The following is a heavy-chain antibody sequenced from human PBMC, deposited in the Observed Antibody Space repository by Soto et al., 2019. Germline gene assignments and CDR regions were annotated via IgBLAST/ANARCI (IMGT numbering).Heavy chain of an antibody. CDR1: GFTFSGSA. Sequence: PGGSLRLSCAASGFTFSGSAMHWVRQASGKGLEWVGRIRSKANSYATAYAASVKGRFTISRDDSKNTAYLQMNSLKTEDTAVYYCTRQEITMVRGLFNAYFDYWGQGTLVTVSS. J-gene: IGHJ4*02. V-gene: IGHV3-73*01. CDR3: TRQEITMVRGLFNAYFDY. CDR2: IRSKANSYAT. D-gene: IGHD3-10*01.